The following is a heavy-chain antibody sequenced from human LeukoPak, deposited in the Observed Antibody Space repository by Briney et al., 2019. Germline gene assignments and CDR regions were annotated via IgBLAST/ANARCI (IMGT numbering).Heavy chain of an antibody. D-gene: IGHD1-26*01. CDR3: SRTSWDLRQDYTVSNYYDH. V-gene: IGHV3-30*03. CDR1: GFTFSRYG. CDR2: ISYDGNSK. Sequence: GRSLRLSCAASGFTFSRYGMHWVRQAPGKGLEWVAVISYDGNSKYYADSVKGRFTISRDNSKNTLYLQMNSLKTEDTAVYYCSRTSWDLRQDYTVSNYYDHWGQGTQVIVSS. J-gene: IGHJ4*02.